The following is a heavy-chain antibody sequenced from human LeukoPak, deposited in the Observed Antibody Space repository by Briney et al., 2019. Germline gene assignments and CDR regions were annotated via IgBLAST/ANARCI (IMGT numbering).Heavy chain of an antibody. V-gene: IGHV4-4*02. CDR2: INHSGST. J-gene: IGHJ4*02. CDR1: GGSISSANW. CDR3: ARGEDSDY. Sequence: PSGTLSLTCAVSGGSISSANWWSWVRQPPGKGLEWIGEINHSGSTNYNPSLKSRVTISVDTSKNQFSLKLSSVTAADTAVYYCARGEDSDYWGQGTLVTVSS.